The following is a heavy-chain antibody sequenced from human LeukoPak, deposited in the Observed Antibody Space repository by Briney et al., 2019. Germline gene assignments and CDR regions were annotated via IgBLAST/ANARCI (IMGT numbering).Heavy chain of an antibody. J-gene: IGHJ4*02. V-gene: IGHV3-21*01. CDR2: ISSSSSYI. CDR3: ARATPYCSSTSCTIFDY. D-gene: IGHD2-2*01. CDR1: GFTFSSYS. Sequence: PGGSLGLSCAASGFTFSSYSMNWVRQAPGKGLEWVSSISSSSSYIYYADSVKGRFTISRDNAKNSLYLQMNSLRAEDTAVYYCARATPYCSSTSCTIFDYWGQGTLVTVSS.